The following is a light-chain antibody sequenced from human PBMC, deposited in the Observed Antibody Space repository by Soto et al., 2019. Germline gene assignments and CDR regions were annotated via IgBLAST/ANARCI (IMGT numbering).Light chain of an antibody. Sequence: DTQMTQSPSSLSASVGDRVTITCQASQDISNYLNWYQQKPGKAPKLLIYDASNLETGVPSRFSGSGSGTDFTFTISSLQHEDIATYYCQQYDNLPLTVGGGTKVDSK. CDR2: DAS. CDR3: QQYDNLPLT. V-gene: IGKV1-33*01. J-gene: IGKJ4*01. CDR1: QDISNY.